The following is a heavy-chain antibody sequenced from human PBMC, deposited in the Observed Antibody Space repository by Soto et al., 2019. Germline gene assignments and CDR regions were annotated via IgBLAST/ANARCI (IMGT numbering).Heavy chain of an antibody. V-gene: IGHV4-4*02. CDR3: ARDPPALAAAGDYYYYGMDV. D-gene: IGHD6-13*01. Sequence: PSETLSLTCAVSGGSISSSNWWSWVRQPPGKGLDWIGEIYHSGSTNYNPSLKSRVTISVDKSKNQFSLKLSSVTAADTAVYYCARDPPALAAAGDYYYYGMDVWGQGTTVTVSS. J-gene: IGHJ6*02. CDR1: GGSISSSNW. CDR2: IYHSGST.